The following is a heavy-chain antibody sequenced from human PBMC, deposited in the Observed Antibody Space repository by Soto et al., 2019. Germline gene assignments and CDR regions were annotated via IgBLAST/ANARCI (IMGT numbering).Heavy chain of an antibody. CDR2: IWVDENRK. CDR1: GFPFSTFR. Sequence: GGSLRLSCETSGFPFSTFRMHWVRQAPGKGLEWVAVIWVDENRKYYADSVKGRFTISRDNSKNTLYLQMNSLRAEDTAVYYCASGLTGDQNWFDPWGQGTLVTVSS. V-gene: IGHV3-30*19. J-gene: IGHJ5*02. CDR3: ASGLTGDQNWFDP. D-gene: IGHD7-27*01.